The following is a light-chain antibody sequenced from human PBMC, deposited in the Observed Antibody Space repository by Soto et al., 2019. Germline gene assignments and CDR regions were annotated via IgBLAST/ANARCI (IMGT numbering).Light chain of an antibody. CDR3: QQSYSTPYT. Sequence: DTQVTQSPSSLSAYVGDRVTITYRASQSISSYLNWYQQTPGKAPRLVIYAASNLQSGIPSRFSGSGSGTDFTLTINSLQPEDFATYYCQQSYSTPYTFGQGTKLEIK. J-gene: IGKJ2*01. V-gene: IGKV1-39*01. CDR2: AAS. CDR1: QSISSY.